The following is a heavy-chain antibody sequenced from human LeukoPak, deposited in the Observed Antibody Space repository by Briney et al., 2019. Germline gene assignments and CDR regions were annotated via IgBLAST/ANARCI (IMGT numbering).Heavy chain of an antibody. D-gene: IGHD3-22*01. Sequence: GVCRRLACAASGFTVVGYGVRWVRQARGKGREGVTGSTWDGGSTVYVHSEKGRFTISRDNAKNCLYLQMNSLRGEDTALYYCARARDHYYDSSGYYYSDYWGQGTLVTVSS. V-gene: IGHV3-20*04. J-gene: IGHJ4*02. CDR3: ARARDHYYDSSGYYYSDY. CDR2: STWDGGST. CDR1: GFTVVGYG.